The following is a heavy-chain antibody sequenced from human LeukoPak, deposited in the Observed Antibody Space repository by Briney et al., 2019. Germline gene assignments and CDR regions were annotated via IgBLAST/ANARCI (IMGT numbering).Heavy chain of an antibody. J-gene: IGHJ4*02. CDR1: GYSFTSYG. CDR3: ARFDTMVPGVIAHRGTIDY. Sequence: ASVKVSCKPSGYSFTSYGISWVRQAPGQWLEWMVWISAYNGNTNYAQKLQGRVTMTTDTSTSTAYMELRSLRSDDTAVHSCARFDTMVPGVIAHRGTIDYWGQGTLLTVSS. D-gene: IGHD3-10*01. CDR2: ISAYNGNT. V-gene: IGHV1-18*04.